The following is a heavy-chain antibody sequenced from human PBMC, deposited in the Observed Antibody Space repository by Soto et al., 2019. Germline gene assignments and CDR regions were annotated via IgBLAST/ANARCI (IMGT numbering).Heavy chain of an antibody. D-gene: IGHD2-2*01. Sequence: GGSLRLSCAASGFTFSDYSMNWVRQAPGKGLECVSYISASSSAIYYADSVKGRFTISRDNAKSSLFLQMNSLRAEDTAVYYCTGYCSSTSCHPLYWGQGTLVTVSS. CDR3: TGYCSSTSCHPLY. V-gene: IGHV3-48*01. CDR1: GFTFSDYS. J-gene: IGHJ4*02. CDR2: ISASSSAI.